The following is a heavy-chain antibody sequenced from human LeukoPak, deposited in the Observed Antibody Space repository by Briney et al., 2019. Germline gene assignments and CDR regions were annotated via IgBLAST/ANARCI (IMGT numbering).Heavy chain of an antibody. J-gene: IGHJ4*02. CDR1: GFTFSSYA. V-gene: IGHV3-30-3*01. CDR2: ISYDGSNK. Sequence: PGRSLRLSCAASGFTFSSYAMHWVRQAPGKGLEWVAVISYDGSNKYYADSVKGRFTISGDNSKNTLYPQMNSLRAEDTAVYYCARDRGDGYNYFDYWGQGTLVTVSS. CDR3: ARDRGDGYNYFDY. D-gene: IGHD5-24*01.